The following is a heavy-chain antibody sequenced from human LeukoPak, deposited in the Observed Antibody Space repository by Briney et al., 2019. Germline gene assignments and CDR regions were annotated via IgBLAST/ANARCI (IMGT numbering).Heavy chain of an antibody. CDR3: ARADYGDYVDIDY. CDR1: GFTFSSYG. Sequence: PGGSLRLSCAASGFTFSSYGMHWVRQAPGKGLEWVAVISYDGSNKYYADSVKGRFTISRDNSKSTLYLQMNSLRAEDTAVYYCARADYGDYVDIDYWGQGTLVTVSS. V-gene: IGHV3-30*03. D-gene: IGHD4-17*01. J-gene: IGHJ4*02. CDR2: ISYDGSNK.